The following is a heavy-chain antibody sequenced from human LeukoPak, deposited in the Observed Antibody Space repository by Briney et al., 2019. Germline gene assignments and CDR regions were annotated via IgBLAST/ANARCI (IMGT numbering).Heavy chain of an antibody. D-gene: IGHD6-6*01. V-gene: IGHV3-30*02. CDR3: AKATHSSSSGVVDY. Sequence: SGGSLRLSCAASGFTFSNYAMHWVRQAPGKGLEWVTFIRYDGSNKYYAESVKGRFTISRDNSKNTLYLQMNSLRAEDTAVYYCAKATHSSSSGVVDYWGQGTLVTVSS. CDR1: GFTFSNYA. J-gene: IGHJ4*02. CDR2: IRYDGSNK.